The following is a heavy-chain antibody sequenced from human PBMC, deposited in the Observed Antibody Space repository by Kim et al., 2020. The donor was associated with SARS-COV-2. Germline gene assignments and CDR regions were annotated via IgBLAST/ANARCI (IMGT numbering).Heavy chain of an antibody. CDR1: GYSFTSYW. CDR3: ARLKATDYYGSGGVTEIDY. D-gene: IGHD3-10*01. Sequence: GESLKISCKGSGYSFTSYWISWVRQMPGKGLEWMGRIDPSDSYTNYSPSFQGHVTISADKSISTAYLQWSSLKASDTAMYYCARLKATDYYGSGGVTEIDYWGQGTLVTVSS. V-gene: IGHV5-10-1*01. CDR2: IDPSDSYT. J-gene: IGHJ4*02.